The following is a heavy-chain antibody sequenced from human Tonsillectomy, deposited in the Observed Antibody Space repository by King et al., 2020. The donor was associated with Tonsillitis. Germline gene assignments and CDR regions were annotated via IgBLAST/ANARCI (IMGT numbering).Heavy chain of an antibody. J-gene: IGHJ6*02. CDR1: GFTFSSND. Sequence: MQLVQSGGGLVQPGGSLRLPCAASGFTFSSNDMYWVGQVPGKGLEWVSTIGAAGDPYYAGSVTGRFTISRENAKNSVYLQMDSLRAGDTAVYYCARAESYYYYGLDVWGQGTTVTVAS. CDR3: ARAESYYYYGLDV. CDR2: IGAAGDP. V-gene: IGHV3-13*05.